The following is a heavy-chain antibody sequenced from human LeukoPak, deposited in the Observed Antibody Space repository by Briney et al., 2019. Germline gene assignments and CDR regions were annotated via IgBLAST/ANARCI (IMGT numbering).Heavy chain of an antibody. J-gene: IGHJ3*02. CDR1: GGSISSYY. Sequence: SETLSLTCTVSGGSISSYYWSWLRQPAGKGLEWIGRIYTSGSTNYNPSLKSRVTMSVDTSKNQFSLKLSSVTAADTAVYYCALAGGTTIDAFDIWRQGTMVTVSS. CDR3: ALAGGTTIDAFDI. CDR2: IYTSGST. D-gene: IGHD1-14*01. V-gene: IGHV4-4*07.